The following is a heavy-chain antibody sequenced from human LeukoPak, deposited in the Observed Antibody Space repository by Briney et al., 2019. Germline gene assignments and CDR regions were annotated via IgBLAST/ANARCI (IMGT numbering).Heavy chain of an antibody. CDR2: IYYSGST. CDR1: GGSISSYY. V-gene: IGHV4-59*01. CDR3: ARGGDYYILTGYYIGFDP. Sequence: PSETLSLTCTVSGGSISSYYWSWIRQPPGKGLEWIGYIYYSGSTNYNPSLKSRVTISVDTSKNQFSLKLSSVTAADTAVYYCARGGDYYILTGYYIGFDPWGQGTLVTVSS. J-gene: IGHJ5*02. D-gene: IGHD3-9*01.